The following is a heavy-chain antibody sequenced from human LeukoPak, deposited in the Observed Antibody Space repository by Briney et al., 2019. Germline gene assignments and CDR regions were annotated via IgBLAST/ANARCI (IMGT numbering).Heavy chain of an antibody. CDR3: AKRADTGTSSSGWYDY. Sequence: GGSLRLSCAASGFTFSSYAMSWVRQAPGKGLEWVSAISGSGLSTYYAESVRGRFTTSRDNSKNTLYLQMNSLRAEDTAVYYCAKRADTGTSSSGWYDYWGQGTQVTVSS. V-gene: IGHV3-23*01. CDR1: GFTFSSYA. D-gene: IGHD6-19*01. CDR2: ISGSGLST. J-gene: IGHJ4*02.